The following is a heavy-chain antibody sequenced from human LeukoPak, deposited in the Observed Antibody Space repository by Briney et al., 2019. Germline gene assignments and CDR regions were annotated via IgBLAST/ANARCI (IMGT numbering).Heavy chain of an antibody. CDR3: ATRRYDTAMVN. CDR1: GYTFTDYY. D-gene: IGHD5-18*01. CDR2: VDPEDGET. J-gene: IGHJ4*02. Sequence: GASVKVSCKASGYTFTDYYMHWVQQAPGKGLEWMGRVDPEDGETIYAEKFQGRVTITADTSTDTAYMELISLRSEDTAVYYCATRRYDTAMVNWGQGPLVTVSS. V-gene: IGHV1-69-2*01.